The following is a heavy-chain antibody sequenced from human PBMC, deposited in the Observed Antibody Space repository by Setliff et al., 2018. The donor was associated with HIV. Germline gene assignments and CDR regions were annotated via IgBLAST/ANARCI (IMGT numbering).Heavy chain of an antibody. CDR3: VRAYSSTFFDY. Sequence: PGGSLRLSCAAPGFTFSSYWMSWVRQAPGKGLEWVSIIYSGGSRTYYADSVKGRFTISRDNSMNKLYLQMNSLRAEDTAVYYCVRAYSSTFFDYWGQGTLVTVSS. J-gene: IGHJ4*02. CDR2: IYSGGSRT. V-gene: IGHV3-23*03. CDR1: GFTFSSYW. D-gene: IGHD6-13*01.